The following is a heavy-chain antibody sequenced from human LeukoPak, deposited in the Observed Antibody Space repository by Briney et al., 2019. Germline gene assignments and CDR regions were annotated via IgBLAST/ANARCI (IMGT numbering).Heavy chain of an antibody. J-gene: IGHJ4*02. CDR3: ARGGGLVGPSDY. CDR2: IHHGASS. V-gene: IGHV4-38-2*02. Sequence: SETLSLTCSVSGFSVSGGYYWGWIRQTPGEGLEWIGSIHHGASSYYNPSLRSRVTVSLDTPKNQFSLRMTSVTAADTAVYCCARGGGLVGPSDYWGQGILVTVSA. CDR1: GFSVSGGYY. D-gene: IGHD3-16*01.